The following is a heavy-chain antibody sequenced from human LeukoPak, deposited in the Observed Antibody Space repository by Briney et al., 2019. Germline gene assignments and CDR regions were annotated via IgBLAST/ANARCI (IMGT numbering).Heavy chain of an antibody. D-gene: IGHD2-15*01. CDR2: IYYSGST. CDR3: ARDPAVVGRYYYYYYMDV. V-gene: IGHV4-38-2*02. CDR1: GSSISSDKY. Sequence: SETLSLTCSVSGSSISSDKYWGWVRQPPGKGLEWIGSIYYSGSTYYNPSLKSRVTISVDTSKNQFSLKLSSVTAADTAVYYCARDPAVVGRYYYYYYMDVWGKGTTVTVSS. J-gene: IGHJ6*03.